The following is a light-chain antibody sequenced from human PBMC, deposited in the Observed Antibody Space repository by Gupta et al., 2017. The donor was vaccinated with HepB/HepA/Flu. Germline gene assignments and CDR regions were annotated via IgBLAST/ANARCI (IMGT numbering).Light chain of an antibody. CDR3: CSYAGSSTSYV. CDR1: SSDVGSYNL. V-gene: IGLV2-23*02. CDR2: EVS. Sequence: QSALTQPASVSGSPGQSITISCTGTSSDVGSYNLVSWYQQHPGKAPKLMIYEVSKRPSGVSNRFSGSKSGYTASLTISGLQAEDEADYYCCSYAGSSTSYVFGTGTKVTVL. J-gene: IGLJ1*01.